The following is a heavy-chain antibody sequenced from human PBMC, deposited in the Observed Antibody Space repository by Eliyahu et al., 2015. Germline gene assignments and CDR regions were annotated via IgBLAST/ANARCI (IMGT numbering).Heavy chain of an antibody. D-gene: IGHD2-2*01. J-gene: IGHJ4*02. CDR1: GFTFSNYA. CDR3: AKSRDYCTIPSCPFEY. V-gene: IGHV3-23*01. Sequence: EVQLWESGGDLVQPGGSLRLSCATSGFTFSNYALSWVRQAPGXGLEWVSGISGSGSSTYHADSVKGRLTISRDNSKKTLYLQMNSLRAEDTAVYYCAKSRDYCTIPSCPFEYWGQGTLVTVSS. CDR2: ISGSGSST.